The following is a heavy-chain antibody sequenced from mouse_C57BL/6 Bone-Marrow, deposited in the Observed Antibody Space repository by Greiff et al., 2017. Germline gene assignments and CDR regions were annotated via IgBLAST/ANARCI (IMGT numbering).Heavy chain of an antibody. D-gene: IGHD2-4*01. Sequence: QVQLQQPGAELVMPGASVKLSCKASGYTFTSYWMHWVKQRPGQGLEWIGEIDPSDSYTNYNQKFKGKSTLTVDKSSSTAYMQLSSLTSEDSAVYDCASQGNIYDYDVGFAYWGQGTLVTVSA. V-gene: IGHV1-69*01. CDR2: IDPSDSYT. J-gene: IGHJ3*01. CDR1: GYTFTSYW. CDR3: ASQGNIYDYDVGFAY.